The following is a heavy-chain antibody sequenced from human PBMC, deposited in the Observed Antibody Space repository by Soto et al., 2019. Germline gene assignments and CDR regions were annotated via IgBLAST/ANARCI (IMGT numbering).Heavy chain of an antibody. CDR1: GFTFSSYT. V-gene: IGHV3-48*02. Sequence: EVQLVESGGGLVQPGGSLRLSCAASGFTFSSYTMNWVRQAPGKGLEWVSYISSSSSTIYYADSVKGRFTISRDNDKNSLYLQMHSLRDEDTAVYYCAREIPSRGAGWFDTWAQGTLVTVSS. J-gene: IGHJ5*02. CDR3: AREIPSRGAGWFDT. CDR2: ISSSSSTI. D-gene: IGHD3-10*01.